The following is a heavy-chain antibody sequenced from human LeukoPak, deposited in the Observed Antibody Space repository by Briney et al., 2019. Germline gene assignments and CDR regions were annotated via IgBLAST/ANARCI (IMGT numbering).Heavy chain of an antibody. CDR3: ARAAPHYYGSGSYHDY. Sequence: SETLSLTCTVSGGSISSSNYYWGWIRQPPGTGLEWIGSIYYSGSTYYNPSLKSRVTISVDTSKNQFSLKLSSVTAADTAVYYCARAAPHYYGSGSYHDYWGQGTLVTVSS. CDR1: GGSISSSNYY. CDR2: IYYSGST. D-gene: IGHD3-10*01. J-gene: IGHJ4*02. V-gene: IGHV4-39*07.